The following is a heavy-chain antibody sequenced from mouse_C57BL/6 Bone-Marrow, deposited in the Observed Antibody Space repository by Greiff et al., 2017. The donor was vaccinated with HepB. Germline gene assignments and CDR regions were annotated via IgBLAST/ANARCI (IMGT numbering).Heavy chain of an antibody. CDR1: GYTFTEYT. D-gene: IGHD1-1*01. CDR2: FYPGSGSI. CDR3: ARHEGRAYYYGSSYPHAMDY. Sequence: QVQLQQSGAELVKPGASVKLSCKASGYTFTEYTIHWVKQRSGQGLEWIGWFYPGSGSIKYNEKFKDKATLTADKSSSTVYMELSRLTSEDSAVYFCARHEGRAYYYGSSYPHAMDYWGQGTSVTVSS. J-gene: IGHJ4*01. V-gene: IGHV1-62-2*01.